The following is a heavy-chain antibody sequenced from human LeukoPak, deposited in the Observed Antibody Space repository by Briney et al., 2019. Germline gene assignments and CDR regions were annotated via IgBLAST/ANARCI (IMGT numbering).Heavy chain of an antibody. Sequence: GGSLRLSCAASGFTFSSYGMHWVRQAPGKGLEWVAVIWYDGSNKYYADFVKGRFTISRDNSKNTLYLQMNSLRAEDTAVYYCARRQYQTTLWFDPWGQGTLVTVSS. CDR2: IWYDGSNK. J-gene: IGHJ5*02. CDR1: GFTFSSYG. CDR3: ARRQYQTTLWFDP. D-gene: IGHD1-7*01. V-gene: IGHV3-33*01.